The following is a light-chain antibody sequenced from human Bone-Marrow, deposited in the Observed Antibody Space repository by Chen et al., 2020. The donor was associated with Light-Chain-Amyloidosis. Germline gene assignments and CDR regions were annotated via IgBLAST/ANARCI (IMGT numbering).Light chain of an antibody. J-gene: IGLJ2*01. V-gene: IGLV3-25*03. CDR2: RDT. CDR3: QSADSSGTYEVI. CDR1: DLPTKY. Sequence: SYELTQPPSVSVSPGQTARITCSGDDLPTKYAYWYQQKPGQAPVLVIHRDTERPSGLSERSSVSSSGTTATLTISGVQAEDEADYHCQSADSSGTYEVIFGGGTKLTVL.